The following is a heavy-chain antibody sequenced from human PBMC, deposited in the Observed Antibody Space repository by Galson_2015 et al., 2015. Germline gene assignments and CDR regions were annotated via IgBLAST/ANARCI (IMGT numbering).Heavy chain of an antibody. Sequence: SVKVSCKASGYTFTSYGISWVRQAPGQGLEWMGWISAYNGNTNYAQKLQGRVTMTTDTSTSTAYMELRSLRSDDTAVYYCASGCSSTSCYEWEDYFDYWGQGTLVTVSS. J-gene: IGHJ4*02. D-gene: IGHD2-2*01. CDR3: ASGCSSTSCYEWEDYFDY. CDR1: GYTFTSYG. CDR2: ISAYNGNT. V-gene: IGHV1-18*01.